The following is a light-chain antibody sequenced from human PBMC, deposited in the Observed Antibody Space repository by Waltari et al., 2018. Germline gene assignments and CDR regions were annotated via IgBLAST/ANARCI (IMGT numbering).Light chain of an antibody. J-gene: IGKJ1*01. CDR1: LGISSR. CDR2: DAS. CDR3: QQVDSFPRT. Sequence: DFQMTQSPSSVSASVGDRVTLTCRASLGISSRLAWYQQKPGKAPKLLIYDASSLHSGVPSRFSGSGSGTEFTLTISSLQPEDFATYYCQQVDSFPRTFGQGTKVEVK. V-gene: IGKV1-12*01.